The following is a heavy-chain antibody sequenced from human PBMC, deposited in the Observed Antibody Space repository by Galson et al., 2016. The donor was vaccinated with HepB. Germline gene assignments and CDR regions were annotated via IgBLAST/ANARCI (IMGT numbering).Heavy chain of an antibody. Sequence: SLRLSCAASGFTFSDYYMSWIRQAPGKGLEWISYINYSGTTIYYADSVRGRFTISRDNAKNSLYLQMNSLRAGDTAVYYCARDEDYYWYFDLWGRGTLVTVSS. D-gene: IGHD2-15*01. V-gene: IGHV3-11*04. CDR3: ARDEDYYWYFDL. CDR1: GFTFSDYY. J-gene: IGHJ2*01. CDR2: INYSGTTI.